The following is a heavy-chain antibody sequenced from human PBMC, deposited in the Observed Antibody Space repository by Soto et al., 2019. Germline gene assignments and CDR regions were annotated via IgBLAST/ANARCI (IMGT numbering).Heavy chain of an antibody. D-gene: IGHD1-1*01. CDR3: AREETGNDALDI. CDR1: GGSLRSATYY. CDR2: FYHSGST. J-gene: IGHJ3*02. V-gene: IGHV4-31*11. Sequence: SETLSLTCAVSGGSLRSATYYWSWIRQHPGKGLEWIGYFYHSGSTYYKPSLRSRVTISLDTSKNQFSLNLRSVTDADTAIYYCAREETGNDALDIWGQGTLVTVSS.